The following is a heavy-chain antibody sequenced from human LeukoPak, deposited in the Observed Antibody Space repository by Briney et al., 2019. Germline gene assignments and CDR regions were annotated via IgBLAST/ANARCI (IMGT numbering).Heavy chain of an antibody. Sequence: GGSLRLSCATSGFTFSDHYMDWVRQAPGKGLEWVGHVKTKRHKYATEYAASVKGRFTISRDDSRSSLYLQMNSLQTDDTAVYFCTRCGSRNYFGLDVWGQGTTVTVSS. D-gene: IGHD1-1*01. V-gene: IGHV3-72*01. CDR1: GFTFSDHY. J-gene: IGHJ6*02. CDR3: TRCGSRNYFGLDV. CDR2: VKTKRHKYAT.